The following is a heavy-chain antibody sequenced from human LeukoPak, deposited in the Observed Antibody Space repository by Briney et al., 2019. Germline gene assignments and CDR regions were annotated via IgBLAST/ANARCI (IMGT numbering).Heavy chain of an antibody. D-gene: IGHD3-22*01. J-gene: IGHJ3*02. V-gene: IGHV4-38-2*02. CDR2: IFHSGST. Sequence: SETLSLTCTVSGYSLTSGYYWGWIRQPPGKGLEWIASIFHSGSTYYNASLKSRVTISVDTSKNQFSLKLRSVTAADTAVYYCARHDSSGPYNAFDIWGQGTMVTVSS. CDR3: ARHDSSGPYNAFDI. CDR1: GYSLTSGYY.